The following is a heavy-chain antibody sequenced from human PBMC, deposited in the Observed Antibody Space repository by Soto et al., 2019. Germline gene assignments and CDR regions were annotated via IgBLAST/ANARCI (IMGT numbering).Heavy chain of an antibody. D-gene: IGHD2-2*01. CDR2: IIPISETT. CDR3: ARSQGSSTSLESYYYYYYGMEV. Sequence: QVQLVQSGAEVKKPGSSVKVSCKASGGTFSSYAISWVRQAPGQGLEWMGGIIPISETTNYAQKYQGRVTITADEAKSTADMELSSLRPEDTAVYYCARSQGSSTSLESYYYYYYGMEVWGQGTTVTVSS. V-gene: IGHV1-69*01. J-gene: IGHJ6*02. CDR1: GGTFSSYA.